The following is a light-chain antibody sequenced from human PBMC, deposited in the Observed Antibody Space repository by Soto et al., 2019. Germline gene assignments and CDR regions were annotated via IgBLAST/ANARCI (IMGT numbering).Light chain of an antibody. CDR1: QSVSSN. J-gene: IGKJ5*01. V-gene: IGKV3-11*01. Sequence: EIVLTRSPATMSVSQVERATLSCRASQSVSSNLAWHQQRPGQAPRLLIYDTSNRATGIPARFSGSGSGTDFTLTINNLDPEDFAVYYCQQRNNWPITFGQGTRLEIK. CDR3: QQRNNWPIT. CDR2: DTS.